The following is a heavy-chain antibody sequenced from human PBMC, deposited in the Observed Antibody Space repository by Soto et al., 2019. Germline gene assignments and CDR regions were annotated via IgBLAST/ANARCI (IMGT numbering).Heavy chain of an antibody. V-gene: IGHV1-69*13. D-gene: IGHD3-10*01. CDR3: ARVGRYYGSGSDYFDY. J-gene: IGHJ4*02. CDR2: IIPIFGTA. CDR1: GGTFSSYA. Sequence: SVKVSCKASGGTFSSYAISWVRQAPGQGLEWVGGIIPIFGTANYAQKFQGRVTITADESTSTAYMELSSLRSEDTAVYYCARVGRYYGSGSDYFDYWGQGTLVTVSS.